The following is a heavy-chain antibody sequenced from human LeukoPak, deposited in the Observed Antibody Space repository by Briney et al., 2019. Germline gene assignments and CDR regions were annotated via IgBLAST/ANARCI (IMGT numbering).Heavy chain of an antibody. J-gene: IGHJ4*02. CDR1: GGSISSYY. V-gene: IGHV4-59*01. CDR3: ARVGAYLDY. CDR2: IYYSGST. Sequence: SETLSLTCTVSGGSISSYYWSWLRQPPGQGLEWIGYIYYSGSTNYNPSLKSRVTISVDTSKNQFSLKLSSVTAADTAVYYCARVGAYLDYWGQGTLVTVSS. D-gene: IGHD3-10*01.